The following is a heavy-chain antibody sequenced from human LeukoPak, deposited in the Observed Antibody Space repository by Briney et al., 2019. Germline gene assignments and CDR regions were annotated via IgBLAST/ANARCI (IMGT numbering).Heavy chain of an antibody. CDR2: IKSKTDGGTT. CDR3: TQGGTKAYS. V-gene: IGHV3-15*01. Sequence: GGSLRLSCAASGFTFSNVWMSWVRQSPGTGLEWVGRIKSKTDGGTTEYAAPVKGRFTISRDDSENTLSLQMNSLKAEDTAVYYCTQGGTKAYSWGQGTLVIVSS. D-gene: IGHD3-16*01. J-gene: IGHJ4*02. CDR1: GFTFSNVW.